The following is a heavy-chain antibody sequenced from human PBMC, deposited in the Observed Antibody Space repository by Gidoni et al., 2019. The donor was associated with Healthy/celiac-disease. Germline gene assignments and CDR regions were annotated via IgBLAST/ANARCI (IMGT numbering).Heavy chain of an antibody. CDR1: GGSISSYY. CDR2: IYPSGST. D-gene: IGHD6-13*01. J-gene: IGHJ3*02. CDR3: ARDQSDGYIDAFDI. V-gene: IGHV4-4*07. Sequence: QVQLQESGPGLGKPSETPSLTCTVPGGSISSYYWCWIRQPAGKGLEWIGRIYPSGSTNYNPSLKSRVTMSVDTSKNQFSLKLSSVTAADTAVYYCARDQSDGYIDAFDIWGQGTMVTVSS.